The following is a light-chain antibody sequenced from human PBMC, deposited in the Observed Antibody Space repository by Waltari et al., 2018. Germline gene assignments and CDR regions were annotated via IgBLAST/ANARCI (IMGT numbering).Light chain of an antibody. J-gene: IGLJ2*01. CDR2: RNN. CDR3: SAWDSSLKVVV. CDR1: STTVGHQG. Sequence: QAGLTQPPSVSKGLGQTAPPPSPGNSTTVGHQGAAWPQQFQGHPPKLLSPRNNNRPSGISERLYLSRSGNTASLTVTGLQPEDEGDYYCSAWDSSLKVVVFGGGTKLTVL. V-gene: IGLV10-54*01.